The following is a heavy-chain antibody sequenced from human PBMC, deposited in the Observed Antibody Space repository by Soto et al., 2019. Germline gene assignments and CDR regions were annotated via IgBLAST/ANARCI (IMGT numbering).Heavy chain of an antibody. CDR2: INAGNGNT. D-gene: IGHD3-10*01. J-gene: IGHJ4*02. Sequence: GASVKVSCKASGYTFTSYAMHWVRQAPGQRLEWMGWINAGNGNTKYSQKFQGRVTITRDTSASTAYMELSSLRSEDTAVYYCARGVLWFGELLYPFNYWGQGTLVTVSS. CDR1: GYTFTSYA. V-gene: IGHV1-3*01. CDR3: ARGVLWFGELLYPFNY.